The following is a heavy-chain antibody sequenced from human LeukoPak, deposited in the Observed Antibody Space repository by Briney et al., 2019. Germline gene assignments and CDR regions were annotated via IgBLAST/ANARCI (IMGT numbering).Heavy chain of an antibody. CDR2: INHSGST. Sequence: PSETLSLTCAVYGGSFSGYYWSWIRQPPGKGLEWIGEINHSGSTNYTPSLRSRVTISVDTSKNQFSLKLSSVTAADTAVYYCARPVSGSGGWYYNYWGQGTLVTVSS. CDR1: GGSFSGYY. CDR3: ARPVSGSGGWYYNY. V-gene: IGHV4-34*01. D-gene: IGHD6-19*01. J-gene: IGHJ4*02.